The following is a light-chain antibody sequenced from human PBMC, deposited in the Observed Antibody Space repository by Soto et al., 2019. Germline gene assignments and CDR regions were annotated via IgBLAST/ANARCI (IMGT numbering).Light chain of an antibody. CDR3: GTWDSSLSVVV. CDR1: SSNIGTNY. V-gene: IGLV1-51*01. CDR2: DNN. J-gene: IGLJ2*01. Sequence: QSVLTQPPSVSAAPGQTVTISCSGSSSNIGTNYVSWYQQLPGTAPNLLIYDNNKRPSGIPDRFSGSKSGTSATLGITGLQTGDEADYYCGTWDSSLSVVVFGGGTKLTVL.